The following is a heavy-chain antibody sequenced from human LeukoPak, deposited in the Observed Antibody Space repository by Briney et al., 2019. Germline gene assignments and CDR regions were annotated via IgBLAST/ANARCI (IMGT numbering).Heavy chain of an antibody. CDR3: ATTGTTQANYYFYYMGV. V-gene: IGHV4-34*01. J-gene: IGHJ6*03. CDR2: INHSGST. CDR1: GGSFSGYY. D-gene: IGHD1-7*01. Sequence: SGTLCLSCAVSGGSFSGYYWSWVRQAPGKGLEWVGEINHSGSTKYNPSLKSRVTISVDTSKNQFSLKLSSVTAADTAGYYCATTGTTQANYYFYYMGVWGKGTTVTVSS.